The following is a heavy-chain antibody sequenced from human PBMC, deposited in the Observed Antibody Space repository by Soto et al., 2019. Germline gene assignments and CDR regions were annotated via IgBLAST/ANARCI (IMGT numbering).Heavy chain of an antibody. V-gene: IGHV4-38-2*02. D-gene: IGHD3-22*01. J-gene: IGHJ4*02. CDR3: ARDPSSGYDSYYFDY. CDR2: IDYSGKT. CDR1: GYLISSGYY. Sequence: SVSRSLTCSVSGYLISSGYYWCWVRQTPGKGLEWLGSIDYSGKTYKNPSLKSRVSASVDLSQNQFSLNLRSVTAADTAVYFCARDPSSGYDSYYFDYWGQGTLVTVSS.